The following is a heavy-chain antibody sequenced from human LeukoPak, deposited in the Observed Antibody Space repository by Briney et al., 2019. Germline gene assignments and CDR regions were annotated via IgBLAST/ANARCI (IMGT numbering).Heavy chain of an antibody. CDR2: ISSSSSYI. Sequence: GGSLRLSCAASGFTFSSYSMNWVRQAPGKGLEWVSSISSSSSYIYYADSVKGRFTISRDNAKNSLYLQMNSLRAEDTAVYYCARDYYGSGSFLYMDVWGKGTTVTVSS. CDR1: GFTFSSYS. CDR3: ARDYYGSGSFLYMDV. J-gene: IGHJ6*03. D-gene: IGHD3-10*01. V-gene: IGHV3-21*01.